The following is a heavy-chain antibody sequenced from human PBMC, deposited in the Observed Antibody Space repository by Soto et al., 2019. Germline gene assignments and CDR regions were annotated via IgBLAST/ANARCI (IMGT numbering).Heavy chain of an antibody. Sequence: ASVKFSCKASGGTFSSYAISWVRQAPGQGLEWMGGIIPNSGGTNYAQKFQGRVTMTRDTSISTAYMELSRLRSDDTAVYYCARGSKGPIRATIFGVVIIENYYGMDVWGQGTTVTVSS. V-gene: IGHV1-2*02. J-gene: IGHJ6*02. CDR3: ARGSKGPIRATIFGVVIIENYYGMDV. CDR2: IIPNSGGT. D-gene: IGHD3-3*01. CDR1: GGTFSSYA.